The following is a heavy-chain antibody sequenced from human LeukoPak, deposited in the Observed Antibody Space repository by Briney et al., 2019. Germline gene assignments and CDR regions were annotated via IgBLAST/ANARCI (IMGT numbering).Heavy chain of an antibody. CDR1: GFISSPYG. D-gene: IGHD2-2*01. CDR2: IRFDGSNE. CDR3: AKGGSNTWPTYYNYMDV. Sequence: GGSLRLSCAASGFISSPYGIHWVRQAPGKGLEWVAFIRFDGSNEYYTESVKGRFTISIDSSKNTVYLHMNSLRTEDTAVYYCAKGGSNTWPTYYNYMDVWGKGTTVTVSS. J-gene: IGHJ6*03. V-gene: IGHV3-30*02.